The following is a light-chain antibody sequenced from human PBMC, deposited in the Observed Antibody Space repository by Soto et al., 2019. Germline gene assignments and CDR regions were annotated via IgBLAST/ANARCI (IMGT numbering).Light chain of an antibody. V-gene: IGKV1-12*01. CDR1: EGISNW. CDR2: AAS. CDR3: QQTNTFLPLT. J-gene: IGKJ4*01. Sequence: DIQMTQFPSSVSASVGDIVTITCRASEGISNWLAWYQQQPGKAPKLLIYAASSLQSGVPSRFSGAGSGTHFTLIISSLQPEDFATYYCQQTNTFLPLTFGGGTKVEIK.